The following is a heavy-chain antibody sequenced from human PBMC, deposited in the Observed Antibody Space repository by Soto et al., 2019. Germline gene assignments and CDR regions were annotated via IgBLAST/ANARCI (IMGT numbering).Heavy chain of an antibody. D-gene: IGHD4-17*01. CDR3: ARDGGPSYGDYSTGNFDY. CDR2: ISSSSSYI. Sequence: EVQLVESGGGLVKPGGSLRLSCAASVFTFSSYNMNWVRQAPGKGLEWVSSISSSSSYIYYADSVKGRFTISRDNAKHSLFLQMNSLRAEDTAVYYCARDGGPSYGDYSTGNFDYWGQGTLVTVSA. CDR1: VFTFSSYN. V-gene: IGHV3-21*01. J-gene: IGHJ4*02.